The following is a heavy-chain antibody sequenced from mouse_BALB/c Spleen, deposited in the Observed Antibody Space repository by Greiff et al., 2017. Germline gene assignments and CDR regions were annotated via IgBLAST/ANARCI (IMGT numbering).Heavy chain of an antibody. CDR3: VRDLRLGYFDV. CDR2: IRSKSNNYAT. D-gene: IGHD2-12*01. CDR1: GFTFNTNA. Sequence: TGGGLVQPKGSLKLSCAASGFTFNTNAMNWVRQAPGKGLEWVARIRSKSNNYATYYADSVKDRFTISRDDSQSMLYLQMNNLKTEDTAMYYCVRDLRLGYFDVWGAGTTVTVSS. J-gene: IGHJ1*01. V-gene: IGHV10S3*01.